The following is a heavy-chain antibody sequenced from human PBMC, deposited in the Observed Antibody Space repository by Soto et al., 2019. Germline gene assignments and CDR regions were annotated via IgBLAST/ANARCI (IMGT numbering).Heavy chain of an antibody. CDR2: ISGSGST. CDR3: AKALRFTFTTGYYMDV. V-gene: IGHV3-23*01. Sequence: EVQLLESGGGLVQPGGSLRLSCAASGFTVSSYAMNWVRQAPGKGLEWVSGISGSGSTYSADSVKGRFTISRDSSKNTVYLQMNSLRAEDTAVYYCAKALRFTFTTGYYMDVWGRGTTVTVSS. J-gene: IGHJ6*03. D-gene: IGHD3-16*01. CDR1: GFTVSSYA.